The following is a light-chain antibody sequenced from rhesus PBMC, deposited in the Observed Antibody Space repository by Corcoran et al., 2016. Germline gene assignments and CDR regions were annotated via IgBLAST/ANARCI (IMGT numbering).Light chain of an antibody. CDR3: QHYSSSPRT. CDR1: QSIDSW. CDR2: KAS. J-gene: IGKJ1*01. Sequence: DIQMTQSPSALSASVGDTVTITCRASQSIDSWLAWYQQKPGRAPKLLIYKASTLQSGGPSRFSGRGSGTDFTLTISSLQAEDFATYYCQHYSSSPRTFGQGTKVDI. V-gene: IGKV1-22*01.